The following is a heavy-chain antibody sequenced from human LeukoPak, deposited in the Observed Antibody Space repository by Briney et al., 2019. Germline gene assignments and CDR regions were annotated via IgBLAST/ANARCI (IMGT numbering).Heavy chain of an antibody. J-gene: IGHJ6*02. Sequence: GGSRRLSWAASGFTVSSNYMSWVRQAPGKGLEWVSVIYSGGSTYYADSVKGRFTISRDNSKNTLYLQMNSLRAEDTAVYYCARDNRWSYYYYGMDVWGQGTTVTVSS. CDR1: GFTVSSNY. CDR2: IYSGGST. V-gene: IGHV3-66*02. D-gene: IGHD2-15*01. CDR3: ARDNRWSYYYYGMDV.